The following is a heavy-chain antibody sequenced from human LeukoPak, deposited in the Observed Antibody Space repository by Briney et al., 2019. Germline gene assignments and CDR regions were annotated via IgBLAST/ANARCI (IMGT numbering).Heavy chain of an antibody. CDR3: ASSPFKETVHYYYMDV. CDR1: GYTFTSYG. CDR2: ISAYNGNT. Sequence: ASVKVSCKASGYTFTSYGISWVRQAPGQGLEWMGWISAYNGNTNYAQKLQGRVTMTTDTSTSTAYMELRSLRSDDTAVYYCASSPFKETVHYYYMDVWGKGTTVTVSS. V-gene: IGHV1-18*01. D-gene: IGHD3-3*02. J-gene: IGHJ6*03.